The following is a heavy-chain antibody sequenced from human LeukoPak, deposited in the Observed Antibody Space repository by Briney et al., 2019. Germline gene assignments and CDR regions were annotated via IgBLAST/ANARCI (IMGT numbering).Heavy chain of an antibody. Sequence: GGSLRLSCAASGFTFSSYAMSWVRQAPGKGLEWVSDISCSGGSTYYADSVKGRFTISRDNSKNTLYLQMNSLRAEDTAVYYCAKFFPAYCGGDCYPRAGYFDYWGQGTLVTVSS. V-gene: IGHV3-23*01. CDR1: GFTFSSYA. CDR3: AKFFPAYCGGDCYPRAGYFDY. CDR2: ISCSGGST. D-gene: IGHD2-21*02. J-gene: IGHJ4*02.